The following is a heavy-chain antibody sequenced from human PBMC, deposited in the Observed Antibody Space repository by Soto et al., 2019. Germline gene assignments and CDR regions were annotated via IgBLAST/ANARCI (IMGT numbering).Heavy chain of an antibody. V-gene: IGHV3-33*01. Sequence: PGGSLRLSCAASGFTFSSYGMHWVRQAPGKGLEWVAVIWYDGSNKYYADSVKGRFTISRDNSKNTLYLQMNSLRAEDTAVYYCARDHYAGTSACDYCGQGTLVTVSS. CDR2: IWYDGSNK. D-gene: IGHD6-13*01. CDR3: ARDHYAGTSACDY. J-gene: IGHJ4*02. CDR1: GFTFSSYG.